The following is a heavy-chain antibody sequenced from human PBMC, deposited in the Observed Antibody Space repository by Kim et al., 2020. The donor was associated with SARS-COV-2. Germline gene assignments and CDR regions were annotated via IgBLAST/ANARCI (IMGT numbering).Heavy chain of an antibody. Sequence: SVKVSCKASGGTFSSYAISWVRQAPGQGLEWMGGIIPIFGTANYAQKFQGRVTITADESTSTAYMELSSLRSEDTAVYYCARRDSSSWENYYYYGMDVWGQGTTVTVFS. D-gene: IGHD6-13*01. CDR2: IIPIFGTA. CDR1: GGTFSSYA. CDR3: ARRDSSSWENYYYYGMDV. V-gene: IGHV1-69*13. J-gene: IGHJ6*02.